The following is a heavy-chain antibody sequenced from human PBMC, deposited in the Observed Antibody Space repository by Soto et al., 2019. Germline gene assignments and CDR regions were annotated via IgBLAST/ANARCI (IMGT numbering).Heavy chain of an antibody. J-gene: IGHJ6*02. Sequence: GASVKVSCKASGYTCTCYYMHWVRQAPGQGREWMGEINPDSGGTNYAQKSQGRVTMTRDTAISTAYMELSRLRSDDTAVYCCAREGSGGVAAAGTYYYCMDVWGQGTTVTVSS. CDR1: GYTCTCYY. CDR3: AREGSGGVAAAGTYYYCMDV. D-gene: IGHD6-13*01. V-gene: IGHV1-2*02. CDR2: INPDSGGT.